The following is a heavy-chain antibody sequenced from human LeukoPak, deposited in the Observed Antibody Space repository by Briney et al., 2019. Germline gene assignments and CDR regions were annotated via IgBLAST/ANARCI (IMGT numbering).Heavy chain of an antibody. D-gene: IGHD1-1*01. CDR1: GGSISGYY. J-gene: IGHJ3*02. CDR2: VYTSGST. CDR3: ARLTTGTTTAFDI. V-gene: IGHV4-4*07. Sequence: SETLSLTCSVSGGSISGYYLTWIRQPAGKGLEWIGRVYTSGSTHYNPSLKTRLTMSVDTSKNQFSLKLSSVTAADTAVYYCARLTTGTTTAFDIWGQGTMVTVSS.